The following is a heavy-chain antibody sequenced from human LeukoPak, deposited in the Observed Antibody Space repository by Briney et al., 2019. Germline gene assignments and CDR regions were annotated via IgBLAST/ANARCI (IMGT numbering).Heavy chain of an antibody. Sequence: GGSLRLSCAASGFTFSSYGMSWVRQAPGKGLEWVSAISGSGGSTYYADSVKGRFTISRDNSKNTLYLQMDSLRAEDTAVYYCARDRLHYGEYEKTFDYWGQGTLVTVSS. CDR2: ISGSGGST. J-gene: IGHJ4*02. V-gene: IGHV3-23*01. D-gene: IGHD4-17*01. CDR1: GFTFSSYG. CDR3: ARDRLHYGEYEKTFDY.